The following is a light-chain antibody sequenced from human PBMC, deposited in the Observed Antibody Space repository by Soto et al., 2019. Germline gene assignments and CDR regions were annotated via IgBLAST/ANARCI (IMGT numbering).Light chain of an antibody. V-gene: IGKV1-5*01. CDR2: DAS. Sequence: DIHVNQSPSTVSAYDGDRDTITCRASQSISSWLAWYQQKPGKAPKLLIYDASSLESGAPSRFSGRGSGTEFTLTISSLQPDDFATYYCQQRSNRINCGQGTR. J-gene: IGKJ5*01. CDR3: QQRSNRIN. CDR1: QSISSW.